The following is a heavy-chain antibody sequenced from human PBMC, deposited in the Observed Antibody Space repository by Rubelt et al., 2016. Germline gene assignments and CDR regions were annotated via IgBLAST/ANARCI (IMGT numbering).Heavy chain of an antibody. CDR3: AGGYGSGSYWNY. J-gene: IGHJ4*02. CDR1: RGSSSGYY. V-gene: IGHV4-34*01. Sequence: QVQLQQWGAGLLKPSETLSLTCAVYRGSSSGYYWSWIRQPPGKGLEWIGEINPSGSSNYNPSLRSRVTISVDTSKSQFSRKLGCVTAAETAVYYCAGGYGSGSYWNYWGQGTLVSVSS. D-gene: IGHD3-10*01. CDR2: INPSGSS.